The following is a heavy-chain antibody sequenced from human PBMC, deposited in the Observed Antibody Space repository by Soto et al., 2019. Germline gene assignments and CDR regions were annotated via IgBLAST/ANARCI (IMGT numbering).Heavy chain of an antibody. Sequence: SETLSLTSNVSGYSVSSGVYWGWIRHPPGKGLEWIGSIYRSGNTYYNPSLKSRVAISIDPSKNHFSLKMNSVTAADTAVYYCARGPPIVASPTSFYNWFEPWGQGTLVTVSS. CDR2: IYRSGNT. CDR3: ARGPPIVASPTSFYNWFEP. D-gene: IGHD3-3*02. V-gene: IGHV4-38-2*02. CDR1: GYSVSSGVY. J-gene: IGHJ5*02.